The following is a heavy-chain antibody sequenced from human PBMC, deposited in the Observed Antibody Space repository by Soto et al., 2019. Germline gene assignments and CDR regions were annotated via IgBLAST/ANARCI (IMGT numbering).Heavy chain of an antibody. D-gene: IGHD3-10*01. CDR3: ARDGFRPYGYFDL. J-gene: IGHJ2*01. CDR1: GFTVSSNY. V-gene: IGHV3-66*01. Sequence: EVQLVESGGGLVQPGGSLRLSCAASGFTVSSNYMSWVRQAPGKGLEWVSVSYSGGSTYYADSVKGRFTISRDNSKNTLYLQMNSLRAEDTAVYYCARDGFRPYGYFDLWGRGTLVTVSS. CDR2: SYSGGST.